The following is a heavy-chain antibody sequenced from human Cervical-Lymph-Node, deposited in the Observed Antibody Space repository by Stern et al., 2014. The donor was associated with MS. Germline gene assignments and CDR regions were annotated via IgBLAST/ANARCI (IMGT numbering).Heavy chain of an antibody. J-gene: IGHJ4*02. CDR3: ARHQGVIAAY. D-gene: IGHD6-13*01. CDR2: ITHLVGTA. V-gene: IGHV1-69*12. Sequence: VQLVESGAEVKKPGASVKVSCKASGYTFSNLAIHWVRQAPGHGPELVGGITHLVGTANYEQMCQGRVTFTADESTSTIYMELSSLTSDDTAVYYCARHQGVIAAYGGQGTPVTVSS. CDR1: GYTFSNLA.